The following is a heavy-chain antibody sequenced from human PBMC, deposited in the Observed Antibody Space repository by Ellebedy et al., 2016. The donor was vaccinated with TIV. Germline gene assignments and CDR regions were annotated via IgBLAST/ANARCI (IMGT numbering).Heavy chain of an antibody. CDR1: GFTFDDYS. J-gene: IGHJ4*02. CDR3: VKDLWGATPGHFDS. Sequence: GGSLRLXCAASGFTFDDYSMARVRQVPGKGLEWISLINWDGFTTYYADSVRGRFTISRDNSKNSVFLQMNGLGTDDTALYYCVKDLWGATPGHFDSWGQGTQVTGSS. V-gene: IGHV3-43*01. D-gene: IGHD1-26*01. CDR2: INWDGFTT.